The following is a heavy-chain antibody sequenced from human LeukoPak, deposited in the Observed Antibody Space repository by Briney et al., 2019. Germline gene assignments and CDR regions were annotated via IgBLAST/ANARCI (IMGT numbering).Heavy chain of an antibody. CDR1: GFTFSSYW. CDR3: AKIQQQLVIYYYGMDV. Sequence: PGGSLRLSCAASGFTFSSYWMSWVRQAPGKGLGWVANIKQDGSEKYYVDSVKGRFTISRDNAKNSLYLQMNSLRAEDTAVYYCAKIQQQLVIYYYGMDVWGQGTTVTVSS. CDR2: IKQDGSEK. J-gene: IGHJ6*02. V-gene: IGHV3-7*01. D-gene: IGHD6-13*01.